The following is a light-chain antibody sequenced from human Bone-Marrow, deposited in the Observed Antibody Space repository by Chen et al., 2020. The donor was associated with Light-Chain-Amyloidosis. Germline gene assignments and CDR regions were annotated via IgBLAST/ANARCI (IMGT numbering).Light chain of an antibody. V-gene: IGLV3-21*02. J-gene: IGLJ3*02. CDR3: QVWDRSSDRPV. Sequence: SYVLTQPSSVSVAPGQTATIACGGNNIGSTSVHWYQQTPGQAPLLVVYDDSDRPSGIPERLSGSNSGNTATLTISRVEAGDEADYYWQVWDRSSDRPVFGGGTKLTV. CDR2: DDS. CDR1: NIGSTS.